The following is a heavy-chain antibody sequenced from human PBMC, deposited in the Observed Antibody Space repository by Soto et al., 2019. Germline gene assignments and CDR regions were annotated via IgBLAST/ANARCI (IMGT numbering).Heavy chain of an antibody. CDR2: IKSKTDGGTT. CDR3: PTYTSSSFGS. D-gene: IGHD6-6*01. J-gene: IGHJ4*02. V-gene: IGHV3-15*01. Sequence: EVQLVESGGGLVQPGGSLRLSCAASGFTFTNAWMSWVRQAPGKGLEWVGRIKSKTDGGTTDYAAPVKGRFTVSRADSKNTRFLQMNSLRTEDTAVYYCPTYTSSSFGSWGQGTLVTVSS. CDR1: GFTFTNAW.